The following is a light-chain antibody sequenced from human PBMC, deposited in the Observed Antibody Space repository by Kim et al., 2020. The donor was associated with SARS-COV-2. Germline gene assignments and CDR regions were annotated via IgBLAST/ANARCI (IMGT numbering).Light chain of an antibody. CDR3: QAWDSSRVV. V-gene: IGLV3-1*01. J-gene: IGLJ2*01. CDR2: QDS. CDR1: KLGDKY. Sequence: VSPGQTASITCSGDKLGDKYACWYQQKPGQSLVLVIYQDSKRPSGIPERFSGSNSGNTATLTISGTQAMDEADYYCQAWDSSRVVFGGGTQLTVL.